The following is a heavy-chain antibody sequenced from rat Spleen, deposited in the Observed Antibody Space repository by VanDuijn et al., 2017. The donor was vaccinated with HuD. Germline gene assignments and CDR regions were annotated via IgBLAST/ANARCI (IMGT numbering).Heavy chain of an antibody. CDR2: MKYDGDT. D-gene: IGHD5-1*01. V-gene: IGHV2S30*01. Sequence: QVQLKESGPGLVQPSQTLSLTCTVSGFSLMDYSVHWVRQPPGKGLEWMGRMKYDGDTYYNSALKSRLSISRDTSKSQVFLKMNSLQTEDTATYYCARGGELDWFAYWGQGTLVTVSS. CDR1: GFSLMDYS. J-gene: IGHJ3*01. CDR3: ARGGELDWFAY.